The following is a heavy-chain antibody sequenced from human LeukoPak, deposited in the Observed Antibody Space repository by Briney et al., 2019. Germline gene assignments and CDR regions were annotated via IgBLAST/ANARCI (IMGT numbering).Heavy chain of an antibody. CDR1: GFTYDDYA. J-gene: IGHJ4*02. D-gene: IGHD6-6*01. CDR2: ISWNSGSI. CDR3: AKDSSSGGHYFDY. Sequence: GRSLRLSCAAFGFTYDDYAMHWVRQAAAKDLEWVSGISWNSGSIAYADSVRGRFTISRDNVKNSLFLELNSLRPEDTALYYCAKDSSSGGHYFDYWGQGTLLTVSS. V-gene: IGHV3-9*01.